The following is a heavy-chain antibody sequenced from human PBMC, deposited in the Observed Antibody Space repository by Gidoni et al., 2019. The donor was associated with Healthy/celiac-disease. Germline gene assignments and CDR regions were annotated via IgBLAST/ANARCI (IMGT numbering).Heavy chain of an antibody. CDR1: GFPFSTYS. D-gene: IGHD3-3*01. CDR3: ARDRITGDFWSGYYYYYGMDV. CDR2: ISSSSSYI. V-gene: IGHV3-21*01. J-gene: IGHJ6*02. Sequence: EVQLVESGGGLVKPGGSLRLSCAASGFPFSTYSMTWVRQAPGKGLEWVSSISSSSSYIYYADSVKGRFTISRDNAKNSLYLQMNSLRAEDTAVYYCARDRITGDFWSGYYYYYGMDVWGQGTTVTVSS.